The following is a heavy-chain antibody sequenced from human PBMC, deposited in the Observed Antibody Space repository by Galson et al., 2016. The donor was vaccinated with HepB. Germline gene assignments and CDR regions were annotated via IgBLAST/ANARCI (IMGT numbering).Heavy chain of an antibody. CDR2: IYSRGSA. V-gene: IGHV3-66*01. CDR3: AIDWGSSWCLH. Sequence: SLRLSCAGSGFTVSRDYMSWVRQAPGKGLEWVSVIYSRGSAYYADSVKGRFTISRDNSKNTLYLQMNSLKAEDTAGYYRAIDWGSSWCLHWGQGTLVTVSS. J-gene: IGHJ4*02. D-gene: IGHD6-13*01. CDR1: GFTVSRDY.